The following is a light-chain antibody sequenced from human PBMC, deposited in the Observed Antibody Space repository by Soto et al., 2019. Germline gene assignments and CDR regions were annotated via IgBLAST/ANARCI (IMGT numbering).Light chain of an antibody. CDR1: SSDVGSYNL. V-gene: IGLV2-23*01. CDR3: CSYAGSSTFYV. Sequence: QSVLTQPASLSGSPGQSITISCTGTSSDVGSYNLVSWYQQHPGKAPKLMIYEGSKRPSGVSNRFSGSKSGNTASLTISGLQAEGEADYYCCSYAGSSTFYVFGTGTKVTVL. CDR2: EGS. J-gene: IGLJ1*01.